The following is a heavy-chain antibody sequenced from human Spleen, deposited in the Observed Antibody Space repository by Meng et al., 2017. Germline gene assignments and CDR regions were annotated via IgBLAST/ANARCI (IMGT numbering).Heavy chain of an antibody. D-gene: IGHD1-26*01. Sequence: QVQLQQWGAGLLKPSETLSLTCAVYGGSFSGYYWSCIRQPPGKGLEWIGEINHSESTNYNPSLKSRVTISVDTSKNQFSLKLSSVTAADTAVYYCARGRGAWEDYWGQGTLVTVSS. J-gene: IGHJ4*02. CDR2: INHSEST. CDR1: GGSFSGYY. V-gene: IGHV4-34*01. CDR3: ARGRGAWEDY.